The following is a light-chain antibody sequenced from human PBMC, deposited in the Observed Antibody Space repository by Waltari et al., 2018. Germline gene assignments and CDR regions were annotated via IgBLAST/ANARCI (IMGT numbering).Light chain of an antibody. CDR3: QHHLRLPTT. V-gene: IGKV3-20*01. CDR1: QSVGTY. CDR2: GAY. J-gene: IGKJ1*01. Sequence: IVLTQSPGILSLSPGERATLSCRASQSVGTYLAWYQQKPGQAPRLLIYGAYSRAAGIPDRFSGSGYGTDFSLTISRLEPEDFAVYFCQHHLRLPTTFGQGTKVEIK.